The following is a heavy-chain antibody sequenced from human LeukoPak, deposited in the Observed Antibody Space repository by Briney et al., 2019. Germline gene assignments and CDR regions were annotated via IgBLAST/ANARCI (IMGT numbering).Heavy chain of an antibody. V-gene: IGHV3-30*18. CDR2: ISYDGSDK. D-gene: IGHD3-9*01. CDR3: AKGRLRYFDWSAFDI. CDR1: GFTFSSYG. Sequence: GRSLRLSCAASGFTFSSYGMNWVRQAPGKGLEWVAVISYDGSDKYYADSVKGRFTISRDNSKNTLYLQMNSLRAEDTAVYYCAKGRLRYFDWSAFDIWGQGTMVTVSS. J-gene: IGHJ3*02.